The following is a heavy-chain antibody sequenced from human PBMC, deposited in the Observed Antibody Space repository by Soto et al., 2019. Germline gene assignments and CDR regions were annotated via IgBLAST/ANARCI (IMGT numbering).Heavy chain of an antibody. CDR2: ISGYNGNT. V-gene: IGHV1-18*01. D-gene: IGHD6-6*01. CDR1: GYTFFSYG. CDR3: ARKSSSSSWFDP. Sequence: QVQLVQSGAEVKNPGASVKVPCKASGYTFFSYGISWVRQAPGQGLEWMGWISGYNGNTNYAQKFQARVTMTTDTSTRTAYMELRSLRSDDTALYYCARKSSSSSWFDPWGQGTLVTVSS. J-gene: IGHJ5*02.